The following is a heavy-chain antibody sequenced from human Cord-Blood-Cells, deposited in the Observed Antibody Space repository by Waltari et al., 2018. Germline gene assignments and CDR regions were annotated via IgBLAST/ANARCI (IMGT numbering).Heavy chain of an antibody. V-gene: IGHV3-30-3*01. CDR1: GFTFSSFA. J-gene: IGHJ4*02. CDR2: ISYDGSNK. CDR3: ARDLRWGTLDY. Sequence: QVQLVESGGGVVQPGRHLTPSWEASGFTFSSFAMNWVRQAPGKGREWVAVISYDGSNKYYADSVKGRFTISRDNSKNTLYLQMNSLRAEDTAVYYCARDLRWGTLDYWGQGTLVTVSS. D-gene: IGHD3-16*01.